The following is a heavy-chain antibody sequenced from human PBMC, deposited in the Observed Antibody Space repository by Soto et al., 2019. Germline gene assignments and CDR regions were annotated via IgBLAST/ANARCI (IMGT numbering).Heavy chain of an antibody. J-gene: IGHJ4*02. CDR3: ARAASHPDY. V-gene: IGHV1-3*01. Sequence: ASVKVSCKASGYTFTSYAMHWVRQAPGQRLEWMGWMNADNGDTKYSQKFQGRVTITRDTSASTAYMELSSLTSEDTAVYYCARAASHPDYWGQGTLVTVSS. CDR2: MNADNGDT. CDR1: GYTFTSYA.